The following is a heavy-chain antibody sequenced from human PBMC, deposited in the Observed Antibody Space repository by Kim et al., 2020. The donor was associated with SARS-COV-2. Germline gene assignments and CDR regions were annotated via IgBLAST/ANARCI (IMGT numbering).Heavy chain of an antibody. CDR1: GGSISSSNW. J-gene: IGHJ6*02. CDR3: ARVVAAAGIAYYYGMDV. Sequence: SETLSLTCAVSGGSISSSNWWSWVRQPPGKGLEWIGEIYHSGSTNYNPSLKSRVTISVDKSKNKFSLKLSSVTAADTAVYYCARVVAAAGIAYYYGMDVWGQGTTVTVSS. CDR2: IYHSGST. D-gene: IGHD6-13*01. V-gene: IGHV4-4*02.